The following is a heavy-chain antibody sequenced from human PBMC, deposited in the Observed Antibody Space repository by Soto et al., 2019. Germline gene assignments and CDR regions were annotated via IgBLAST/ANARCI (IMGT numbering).Heavy chain of an antibody. D-gene: IGHD3-22*01. CDR2: IIPIFGTA. CDR3: ARSPRSYYDSSGYLDY. CDR1: GGTFSSYA. J-gene: IGHJ4*02. Sequence: QVQLVQSGAEVKKPGSSVKVSCTASGGTFSSYAISWVRQAPGQGLEWMGGIIPIFGTANYAQKFQGRVTITADESTSTAYMELSSLRSEDTAVYYCARSPRSYYDSSGYLDYWGQGTLVTVSS. V-gene: IGHV1-69*01.